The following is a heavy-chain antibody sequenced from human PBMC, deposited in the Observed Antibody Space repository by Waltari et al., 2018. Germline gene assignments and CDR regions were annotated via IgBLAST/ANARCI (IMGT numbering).Heavy chain of an antibody. D-gene: IGHD6-6*01. V-gene: IGHV3-9*01. CDR2: NSGSI. J-gene: IGHJ1*01. Sequence: NSGSIGYADSVKGRFTISRDNAKNSLYLQMNSLRAEDTALYYCAKDPRVGSSSSCEYFQHWGQGTLVTVSS. CDR3: AKDPRVGSSSSCEYFQH.